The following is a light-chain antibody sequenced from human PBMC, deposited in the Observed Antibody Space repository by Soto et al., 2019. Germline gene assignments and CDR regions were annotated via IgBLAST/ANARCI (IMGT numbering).Light chain of an antibody. V-gene: IGKV1-9*01. CDR3: QQLNSYRFT. Sequence: DIQLTQSPSFLSASAGDRVTITCRASQGISSYLAWYQQKPGKAPKLLIYAASTLQSGVPARLSGSGSGTEFTLTISRLQPEDFAAYYCQQLNSYRFTFGGGTKVEIK. CDR2: AAS. J-gene: IGKJ4*01. CDR1: QGISSY.